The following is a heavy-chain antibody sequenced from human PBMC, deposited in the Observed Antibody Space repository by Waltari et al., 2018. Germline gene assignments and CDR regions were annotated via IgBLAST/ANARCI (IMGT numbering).Heavy chain of an antibody. V-gene: IGHV3-7*01. CDR2: IKQDGSEK. CDR3: ARDPDDYGDRDY. CDR1: GFTFSSYW. J-gene: IGHJ4*02. Sequence: EVQLVESGGGLVQPGGSLRLSCAASGFTFSSYWMSWVRQAPGKGLGVVANIKQDGSEKYHVDSVKGRFTISRDNAKNSLYLQMNSLRAEDTAVYYCARDPDDYGDRDYWGQGTLVTVSS. D-gene: IGHD4-17*01.